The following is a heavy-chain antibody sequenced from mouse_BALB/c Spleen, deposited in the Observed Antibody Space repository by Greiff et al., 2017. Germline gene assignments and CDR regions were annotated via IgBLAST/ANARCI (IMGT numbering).Heavy chain of an antibody. CDR1: GFSLTSYG. Sequence: QVHVKQSGPGLVQPSQSLSITCTVSGFSLTSYGVHWVRQSPGKGLEWLGVIWSGGSTDYNAAFISRLSISKDNSKSQVFFKMNSLQANDTAIYYCAGYYGSSYLRYWYFDVWGAGTTVTVSS. V-gene: IGHV2-2*02. CDR2: IWSGGST. D-gene: IGHD1-1*01. J-gene: IGHJ1*01. CDR3: AGYYGSSYLRYWYFDV.